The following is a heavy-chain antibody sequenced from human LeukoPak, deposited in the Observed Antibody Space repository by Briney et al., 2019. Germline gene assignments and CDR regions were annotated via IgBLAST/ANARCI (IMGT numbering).Heavy chain of an antibody. CDR1: NGSVSSSSYY. CDR2: IYYSGST. Sequence: PSETLSLTCTVSNGSVSSSSYYWGWIRQPPGKGLDWIANIYYSGSTYYNPSLKSRVTISIDTSKNQFSLKLSSVTAADTAVYYCARRQWYYYDSQNIWFDPWGQGTLVTVSS. D-gene: IGHD3-22*01. CDR3: ARRQWYYYDSQNIWFDP. J-gene: IGHJ5*02. V-gene: IGHV4-39*07.